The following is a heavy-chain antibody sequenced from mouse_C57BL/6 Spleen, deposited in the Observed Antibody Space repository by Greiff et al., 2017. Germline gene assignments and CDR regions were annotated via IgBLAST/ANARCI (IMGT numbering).Heavy chain of an antibody. CDR3: TTWDYDGWFAY. CDR2: IDPEDGDT. CDR1: GFNIKDYY. J-gene: IGHJ3*01. V-gene: IGHV14-1*01. D-gene: IGHD2-4*01. Sequence: EVKLMESGAELVRPGVSVKLSCTASGFNIKDYYMHWVKQRPEQGLEWIGRIDPEDGDTEYAPKFQGKATMTADTSSNTAYLQLSSLTSEDTAVYYCTTWDYDGWFAYWGQGTLVTVSA.